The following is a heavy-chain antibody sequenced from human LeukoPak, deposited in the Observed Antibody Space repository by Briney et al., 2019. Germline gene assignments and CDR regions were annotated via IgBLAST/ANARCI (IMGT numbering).Heavy chain of an antibody. CDR1: GFTFSNAW. CDR2: IKSKTDGGTT. Sequence: MAGGSLRLSCAASGFTFSNAWMSWVRQAPGKGLERVGRIKSKTDGGTTDYAAPVKGRFTISRDDSKNTLYLQMNSLKTEDTAVYYCTTDPVLRDDPGSYYYGMDVWGQGTTVTVSS. V-gene: IGHV3-15*01. D-gene: IGHD3-3*01. CDR3: TTDPVLRDDPGSYYYGMDV. J-gene: IGHJ6*02.